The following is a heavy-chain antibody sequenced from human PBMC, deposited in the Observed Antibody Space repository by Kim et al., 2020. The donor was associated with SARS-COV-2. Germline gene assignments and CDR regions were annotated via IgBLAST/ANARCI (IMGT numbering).Heavy chain of an antibody. CDR2: ISAYNGNT. CDR3: ARAPGGYSGYATIDY. J-gene: IGHJ4*02. Sequence: ASVKVSCKASGYTFTSYGISWVRQAPGQGLEWMGWISAYNGNTNYAQKLQGRVTMTTDTSTSTANMELRSLRSDDTAVYYCARAPGGYSGYATIDYWGQGTLVTVSS. V-gene: IGHV1-18*01. CDR1: GYTFTSYG. D-gene: IGHD5-12*01.